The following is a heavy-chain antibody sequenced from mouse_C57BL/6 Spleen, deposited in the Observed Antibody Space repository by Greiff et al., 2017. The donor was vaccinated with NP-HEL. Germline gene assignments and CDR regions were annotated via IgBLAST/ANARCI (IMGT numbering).Heavy chain of an antibody. D-gene: IGHD1-1*01. CDR2: INPNNGGT. CDR3: QIYYYGSSIFDY. J-gene: IGHJ2*01. V-gene: IGHV1-26*01. CDR1: GYTFTDYY. Sequence: VQLQQSGPELVKPGASVKISCKASGYTFTDYYMNWVKQSHGKSLEWIGDINPNNGGTSYNQKFKGKATLTVDKSSSTAYMELRSLTSEDSAVYYCQIYYYGSSIFDYWGQGTTLTVSS.